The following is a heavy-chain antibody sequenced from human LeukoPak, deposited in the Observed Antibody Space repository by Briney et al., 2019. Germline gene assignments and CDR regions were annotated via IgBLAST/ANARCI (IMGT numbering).Heavy chain of an antibody. Sequence: ASVKVSCKASGYTFTSYGISWVRQAPGQGLEWMGWISAYNGNTNYVQKFQDRVTMTTDTSTSTAYMELRSLRSDDTAVYYCARDIVVAGIVGYWGQGTPVTVSS. CDR1: GYTFTSYG. D-gene: IGHD6-19*01. CDR2: ISAYNGNT. CDR3: ARDIVVAGIVGY. V-gene: IGHV1-18*01. J-gene: IGHJ4*02.